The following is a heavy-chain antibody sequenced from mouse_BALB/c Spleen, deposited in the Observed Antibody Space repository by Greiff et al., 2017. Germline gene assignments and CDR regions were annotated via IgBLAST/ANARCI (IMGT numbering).Heavy chain of an antibody. J-gene: IGHJ1*01. CDR2: IYPYNGGT. D-gene: IGHD2-14*01. V-gene: IGHV1S29*02. CDR1: GYTFPDYN. Sequence: VQLKQSGPELVKPGASVKISCKASGYTFPDYNMHWVKQSHGKSLEWIGYIYPYNGGTGYNQKFKSKATLTVDNSSSTAYMGLRSLTSEDSAVYYCAREGPYYRYDGGYVDVWGAGTTVTVSS. CDR3: AREGPYYRYDGGYVDV.